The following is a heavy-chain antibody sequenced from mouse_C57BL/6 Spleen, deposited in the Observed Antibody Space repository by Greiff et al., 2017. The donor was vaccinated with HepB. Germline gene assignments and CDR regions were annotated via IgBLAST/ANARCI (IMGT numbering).Heavy chain of an antibody. D-gene: IGHD1-1*01. CDR3: AREDYGPWFAY. CDR1: GYAFSSSW. Sequence: QVQLQQSGPELVKPGASVKISCKASGYAFSSSWMNWVKQRPGKGLEWIGRMYPGDGDTNYNGKFKGKATLTADKSSSTAYMQLSSLTSEDSAVYFCAREDYGPWFAYWGQGTLVTVSA. CDR2: MYPGDGDT. V-gene: IGHV1-82*01. J-gene: IGHJ3*01.